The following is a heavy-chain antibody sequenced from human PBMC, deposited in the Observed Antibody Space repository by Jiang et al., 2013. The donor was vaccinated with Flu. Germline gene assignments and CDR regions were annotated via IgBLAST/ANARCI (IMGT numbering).Heavy chain of an antibody. D-gene: IGHD3-9*01. CDR1: GDSVSSNSAA. CDR3: TREDILTGSSGNYYYYGMDV. CDR2: TYYRSKWYT. V-gene: IGHV6-1*01. J-gene: IGHJ6*02. Sequence: QTLSLTCAISGDSVSSNSAAWNWIRQSSSRRLEWLGRTYYRSKWYTEYAVFVKSRISINPDTSKNQFSLQLNSVTPEDTAVYYCTREDILTGSSGNYYYYGMDVWGQGTTVTVSS.